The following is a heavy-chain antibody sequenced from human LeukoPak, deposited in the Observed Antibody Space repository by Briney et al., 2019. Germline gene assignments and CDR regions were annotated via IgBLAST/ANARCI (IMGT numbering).Heavy chain of an antibody. V-gene: IGHV3-30*18. Sequence: GGSLRLSCAASGFTFSSYGMHWVRQAPGKGLEWVAVISNDGSSNYYADSVKGRFTISRDNSKNTLYLQMNSLRAEDTAVYYCAKVHYYDSSGYPDYWGQGTLVTVSS. CDR1: GFTFSSYG. J-gene: IGHJ4*02. CDR3: AKVHYYDSSGYPDY. CDR2: ISNDGSSN. D-gene: IGHD3-22*01.